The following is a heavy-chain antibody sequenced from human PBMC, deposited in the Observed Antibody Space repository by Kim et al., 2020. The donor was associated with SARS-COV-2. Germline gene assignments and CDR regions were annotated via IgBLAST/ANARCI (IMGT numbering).Heavy chain of an antibody. CDR1: GFTFNYAW. D-gene: IGHD3-16*01. V-gene: IGHV3-15*01. CDR2: IKSIPDGGTT. J-gene: IGHJ4*02. Sequence: GGSLRLSCAASGFTFNYAWMSWVRQAPGKGLEWLGRIKSIPDGGTTDYAAPVKGRFTISRDDSKNTLYLQMNSLKTEDTAVYYCTTPGGRPPVCGQGTLVTASS. CDR3: TTPGGRPPV.